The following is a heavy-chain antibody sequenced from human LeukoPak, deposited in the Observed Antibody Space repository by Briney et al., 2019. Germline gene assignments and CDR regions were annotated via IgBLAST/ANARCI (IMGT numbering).Heavy chain of an antibody. CDR1: GYSITSVSSGYY. CDR3: AREPTHYYDSSGYYDY. CDR2: IYHSGST. D-gene: IGHD3-22*01. Sequence: PSETLPLTCSVSGYSITSVSSGYYWGWIRQPPGKGLEGIGSIYHSGSTYYNPSLKSLVTISVDTHMTQFSLTLTSVSAADTAVYYCAREPTHYYDSSGYYDYWGQGALVTVSS. J-gene: IGHJ4*02. V-gene: IGHV4-38-2*02.